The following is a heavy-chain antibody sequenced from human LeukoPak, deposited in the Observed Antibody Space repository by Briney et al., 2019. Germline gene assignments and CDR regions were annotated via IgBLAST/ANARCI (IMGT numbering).Heavy chain of an antibody. CDR1: GFTFSSHP. CDR2: IGSNGIGT. J-gene: IGHJ4*02. Sequence: PGGSLILSCAGSGFTFSSHPMHWVRQAPGKGLEYVSAIGSNGIGTYYAESVKGRFTISRDNSKNTVYLQMDSLRPEDMAVYYCAREGYSSGRAGCFDYWGQGTLVTVSS. V-gene: IGHV3-64*02. D-gene: IGHD6-25*01. CDR3: AREGYSSGRAGCFDY.